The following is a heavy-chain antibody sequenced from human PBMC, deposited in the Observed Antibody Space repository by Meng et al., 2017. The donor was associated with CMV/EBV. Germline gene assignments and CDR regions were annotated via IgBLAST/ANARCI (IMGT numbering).Heavy chain of an antibody. V-gene: IGHV4-61*01. CDR2: IYYSGST. CDR1: GGSVSSGSYY. J-gene: IGHJ6*02. D-gene: IGHD2-2*01. Sequence: SETLSLTCTVSGGSVSSGSYYWSWIRQPPGKGLEWIGYIYYSGSTNYNPSLKSRVTISVDTSKNQFSLKLSSVTAADTAVYYCARESVVVPAAMIIKQPDYYYYGMDVWGQGTTVPSP. CDR3: ARESVVVPAAMIIKQPDYYYYGMDV.